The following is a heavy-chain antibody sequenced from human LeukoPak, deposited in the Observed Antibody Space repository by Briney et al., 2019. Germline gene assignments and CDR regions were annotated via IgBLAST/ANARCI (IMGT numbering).Heavy chain of an antibody. J-gene: IGHJ4*02. Sequence: PGGSLRLSCAASGFTFDDYAMHWVRQAPGKGPEWVSGISWNSGSIGYADSVKGRFTISRDNAKNSLYLQMNSLRAEDTALYYCAKDYGSGPYYFDYWGQGTLVTVSS. CDR1: GFTFDDYA. D-gene: IGHD6-19*01. CDR3: AKDYGSGPYYFDY. CDR2: ISWNSGSI. V-gene: IGHV3-9*01.